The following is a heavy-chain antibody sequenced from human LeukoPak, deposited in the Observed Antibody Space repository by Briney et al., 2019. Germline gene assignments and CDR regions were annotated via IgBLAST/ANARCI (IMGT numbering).Heavy chain of an antibody. CDR3: ARERATDGYILAY. D-gene: IGHD2-8*01. J-gene: IGHJ4*02. Sequence: GGSLRLSCAASGFTVSSFYMSWVRQAPGKGLEWVSIVYAGGSTYYADPVKGRFTISRDNSKNTLYLQMNSLRPDDTAVYYCARERATDGYILAYWGQGTLVTVSS. V-gene: IGHV3-53*01. CDR1: GFTVSSFY. CDR2: VYAGGST.